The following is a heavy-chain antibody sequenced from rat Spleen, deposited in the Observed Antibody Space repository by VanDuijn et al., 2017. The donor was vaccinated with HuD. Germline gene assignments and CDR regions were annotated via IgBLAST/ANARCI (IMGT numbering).Heavy chain of an antibody. CDR2: ISPSGGST. CDR3: ATDQGYYGMDA. CDR1: GFTFSNYY. V-gene: IGHV5-27*01. J-gene: IGHJ4*01. Sequence: EVHLVESGGGLVKPGRSLKLSCAASGFTFSNYYMAWVRQAPTKGLEWVASISPSGGSTYYPDSVKGRFTISRDNAKSTLYLQMDSLRSEDTATYYCATDQGYYGMDAWGQGASVTVSS.